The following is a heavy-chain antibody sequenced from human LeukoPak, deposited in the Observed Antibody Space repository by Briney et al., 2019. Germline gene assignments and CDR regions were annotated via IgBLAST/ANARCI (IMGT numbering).Heavy chain of an antibody. D-gene: IGHD3-16*01. V-gene: IGHV3-30*14. J-gene: IGHJ6*02. Sequence: GRSLRLSCAASGFTFSSYAMHWVRQAPGKGLEWVAVISYDGSNKYYADSVKGRFTISRDNSKNTLYLQMNSLRAEDTAVYYCARGGGLDVWGQGATVTVSS. CDR3: ARGGGLDV. CDR2: ISYDGSNK. CDR1: GFTFSSYA.